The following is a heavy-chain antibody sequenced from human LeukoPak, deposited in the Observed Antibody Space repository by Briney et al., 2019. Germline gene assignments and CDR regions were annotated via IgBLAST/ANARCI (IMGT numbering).Heavy chain of an antibody. CDR2: IDGDGSST. CDR1: GFTFSSFW. V-gene: IGHV3-74*01. D-gene: IGHD6-19*01. CDR3: ARDHQRLTYFDY. J-gene: IGHJ4*02. Sequence: PGGSLRLSCAASGFTFSSFWMHWVRQAPGKGLVWVSRIDGDGSSTSYADSVKGRFTISRDSAKNSLYLQMNSLRAEDTAAYYCARDHQRLTYFDYWGQGTLVTVSP.